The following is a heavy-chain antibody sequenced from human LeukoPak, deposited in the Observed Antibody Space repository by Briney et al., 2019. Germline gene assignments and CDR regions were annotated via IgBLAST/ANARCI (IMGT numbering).Heavy chain of an antibody. V-gene: IGHV1-18*01. CDR2: IIAYKGNT. D-gene: IGHD2-15*01. CDR3: ASDLGYCSGGSCYRGRMDV. J-gene: IGHJ6*02. CDR1: VYTFTSYG. Sequence: GASVNVSCEASVYTFTSYGISWVRQAPGQGREWRGWIIAYKGNTNYAQKLQGRVTMTTDTSTSTAYMEMRSLRSDDTAVYYSASDLGYCSGGSCYRGRMDVWGQGTTVTVSS.